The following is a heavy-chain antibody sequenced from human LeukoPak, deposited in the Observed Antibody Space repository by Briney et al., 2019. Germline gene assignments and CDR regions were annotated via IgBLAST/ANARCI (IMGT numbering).Heavy chain of an antibody. D-gene: IGHD3-3*01. Sequence: SETLSLTCTVSGGSISNGDYYWSWIRQPPGKGLEWIGYIYYSGSTYYNPSLKSRVTMSVDTSKNQFSLKLSSVTAADTAVYYCARDRDFWSGFFDYWGQGTLVTVSS. V-gene: IGHV4-30-4*01. CDR2: IYYSGST. CDR1: GGSISNGDYY. J-gene: IGHJ4*02. CDR3: ARDRDFWSGFFDY.